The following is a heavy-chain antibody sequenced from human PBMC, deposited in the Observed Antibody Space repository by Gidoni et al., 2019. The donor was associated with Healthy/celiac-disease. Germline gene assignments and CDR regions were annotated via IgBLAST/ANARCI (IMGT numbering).Heavy chain of an antibody. CDR1: GCTVSRYA. D-gene: IGHD3-10*01. V-gene: IGHV3-30-3*01. CDR3: ARARNYYGSGIDDY. Sequence: QVQLVASGGGVVQPGRSLRLSCAASGCTVSRYAMHWVRQAPGKGLVGGAVISNDGSNKYYADSVKGRFTISRDNSKNTLYLQMNSLRAEDTAVYYCARARNYYGSGIDDYWGQGTLVTVSS. CDR2: ISNDGSNK. J-gene: IGHJ4*02.